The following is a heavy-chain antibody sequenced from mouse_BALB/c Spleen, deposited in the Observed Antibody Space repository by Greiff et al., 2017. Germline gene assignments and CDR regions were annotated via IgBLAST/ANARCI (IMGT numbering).Heavy chain of an antibody. J-gene: IGHJ4*01. D-gene: IGHD1-2*01. CDR3: ARSGLLRLRLAMDY. V-gene: IGHV5-17*02. CDR1: GFTFSSFG. Sequence: DVKLVESGGGLVQPGGSRKLSCAASGFTFSSFGMHWVRQAPEKGLEWVAYISSGSSTIYYADTVKGRFTISRDNPKNTLFLQMTSLRSEDTAMYYCARSGLLRLRLAMDYWGQGTSVTVSS. CDR2: ISSGSSTI.